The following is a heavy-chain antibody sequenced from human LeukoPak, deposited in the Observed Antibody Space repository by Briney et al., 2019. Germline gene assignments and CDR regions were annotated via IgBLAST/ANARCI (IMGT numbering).Heavy chain of an antibody. V-gene: IGHV3-53*01. Sequence: PGGSLRLSCAASGFTIITNDVTWVRQAPGKGLEWVSVLYSDGNTKYADSVQGRFTISRDNSKNTLYLEMNSLSPDDTAVYYCARGVEPLAANTLAYWGQGILVTVSS. D-gene: IGHD1-14*01. CDR1: GFTIITND. CDR2: LYSDGNT. J-gene: IGHJ4*02. CDR3: ARGVEPLAANTLAY.